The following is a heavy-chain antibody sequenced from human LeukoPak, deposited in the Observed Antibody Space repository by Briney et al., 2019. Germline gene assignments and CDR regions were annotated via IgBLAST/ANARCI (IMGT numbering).Heavy chain of an antibody. CDR1: GGTFSSYA. Sequence: ASVKVSCKASGGTFSSYAISWVRQAPGQGLEWMGWINPNSGGTSYAQKFQGRVTMTRDTSISTAYMELSRLRSDDTAVYYCARQNNDYALDYWGQGTLVTVSS. V-gene: IGHV1-2*02. CDR3: ARQNNDYALDY. CDR2: INPNSGGT. J-gene: IGHJ4*02. D-gene: IGHD4-17*01.